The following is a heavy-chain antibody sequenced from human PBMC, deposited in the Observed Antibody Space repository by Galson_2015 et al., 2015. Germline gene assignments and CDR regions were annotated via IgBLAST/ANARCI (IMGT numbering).Heavy chain of an antibody. V-gene: IGHV3-21*01. Sequence: SLRLSCAASEFTLSSYYMSWVRQAPGKGLEWVSSISSTTTYIYYADSVKGRFTISRDNAKNSLYLQMNSLGAEDTAVYYCARQILDYDFWSGYYPTNFDYWGQGTL. CDR2: ISSTTTYI. D-gene: IGHD3-3*01. J-gene: IGHJ4*02. CDR1: EFTLSSYY. CDR3: ARQILDYDFWSGYYPTNFDY.